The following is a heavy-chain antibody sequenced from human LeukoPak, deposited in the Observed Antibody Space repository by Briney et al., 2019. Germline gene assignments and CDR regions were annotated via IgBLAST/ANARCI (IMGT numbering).Heavy chain of an antibody. Sequence: ASVTVSCKASGYIFTSYNIYWVRQAPGQGLEWMGIINPSGGSTNYAQKLQGRVTMTTDSSTSTAYMELRSLRSDDTAVYYCARGPIIDIVVIPAAADYYHMDVWGKGTTVTVSS. CDR2: INPSGGST. D-gene: IGHD2-2*01. V-gene: IGHV1-46*01. CDR3: ARGPIIDIVVIPAAADYYHMDV. J-gene: IGHJ6*03. CDR1: GYIFTSYN.